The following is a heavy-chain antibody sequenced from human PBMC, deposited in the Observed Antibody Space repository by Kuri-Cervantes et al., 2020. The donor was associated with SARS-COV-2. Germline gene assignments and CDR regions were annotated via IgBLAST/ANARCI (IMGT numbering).Heavy chain of an antibody. V-gene: IGHV5-51*01. D-gene: IGHD3-22*01. J-gene: IGHJ4*02. CDR3: ARLTTGTNYYDGRDYSLDS. Sequence: GESLKISCQGSGSTFSNYWIGWVRQMPGKGLKWMGIIYSGDSETRYSPSFQGQVTISVDKSISTAFLQWSSLKASDTAMYYCARLTTGTNYYDGRDYSLDSWGQGTLVTVSS. CDR1: GSTFSNYW. CDR2: IYSGDSET.